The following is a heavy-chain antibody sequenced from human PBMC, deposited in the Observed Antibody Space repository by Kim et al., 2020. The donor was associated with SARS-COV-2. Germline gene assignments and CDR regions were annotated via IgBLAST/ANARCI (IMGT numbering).Heavy chain of an antibody. CDR3: ANTPDILGAFDI. CDR2: IIPIFGTA. CDR1: GGTFSSYA. Sequence: SVKVSCKASGGTFSSYAISWVRQAPGQGLEWMGGIIPIFGTANYAQKFQGRVTITADESTSTAYMELSSLRSEDTAVYYCANTPDILGAFDIWGQGTMVTVSS. J-gene: IGHJ3*02. D-gene: IGHD3-9*01. V-gene: IGHV1-69*13.